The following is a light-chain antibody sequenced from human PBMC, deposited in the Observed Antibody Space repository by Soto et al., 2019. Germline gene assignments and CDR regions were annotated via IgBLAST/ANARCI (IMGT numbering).Light chain of an antibody. V-gene: IGLV2-8*01. CDR1: SSDFSDYDS. J-gene: IGLJ1*01. CDR3: SSYGGSNTLKV. Sequence: QSVLTQPPSASGSPGQSVTISCTGTSSDFSDYDSVSWYQQHPGKAPKLMIYEVNKRPSGVPDRFSGSKSGNTASLTVSGLQAEDEADYYCSSYGGSNTLKVFGNGTKVTVL. CDR2: EVN.